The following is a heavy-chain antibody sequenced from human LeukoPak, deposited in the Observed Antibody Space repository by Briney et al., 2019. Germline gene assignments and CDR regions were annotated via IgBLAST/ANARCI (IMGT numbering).Heavy chain of an antibody. CDR2: IRSKTHSYAT. D-gene: IGHD3-9*01. J-gene: IGHJ4*02. CDR1: GFTFSNYA. CDR3: SRLAGDEYFDISRGPD. Sequence: GGSLRLSCAASGFTFSNYAMHWVRQASGKGLEWVGRIRSKTHSYATAYAASVKGRFTISRDDSKNTAYLQMNSLKSEDTAVYYCSRLAGDEYFDISRGPDWGQGTLVTVSS. V-gene: IGHV3-73*01.